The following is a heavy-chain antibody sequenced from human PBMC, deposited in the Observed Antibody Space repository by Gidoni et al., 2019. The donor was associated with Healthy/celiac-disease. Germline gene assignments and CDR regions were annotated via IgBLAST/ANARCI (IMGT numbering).Heavy chain of an antibody. CDR3: ARVVRNDFWSGYYQYYYYGMDV. D-gene: IGHD3-3*01. CDR1: GFTFSRYE. Sequence: EVQLVESGGGLVQPGGSLGLSCAASGFTFSRYEMNLVRQAPGKGLEWVSYISSSGSTIYYADSVKGRFTISRDNAKNSLYLQMNSLRAEDTAVYYCARVVRNDFWSGYYQYYYYGMDVWGQGTTVTVSS. V-gene: IGHV3-48*03. CDR2: ISSSGSTI. J-gene: IGHJ6*02.